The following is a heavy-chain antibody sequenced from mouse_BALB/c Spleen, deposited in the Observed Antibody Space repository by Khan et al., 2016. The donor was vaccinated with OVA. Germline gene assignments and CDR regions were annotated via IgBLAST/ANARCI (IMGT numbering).Heavy chain of an antibody. J-gene: IGHJ4*01. Sequence: QIQLVQSGPELKKPGETVQISCKASGFTFTNYGMNWVKQAPGKGLKWMGWINTYTGEPTFADDFKGRFAFSLETSASTAYLQINSLKNEDTATYFCARVRYHGNMDCWGQGTSVTVSS. CDR1: GFTFTNYG. D-gene: IGHD2-14*01. V-gene: IGHV9-3-1*01. CDR3: ARVRYHGNMDC. CDR2: INTYTGEP.